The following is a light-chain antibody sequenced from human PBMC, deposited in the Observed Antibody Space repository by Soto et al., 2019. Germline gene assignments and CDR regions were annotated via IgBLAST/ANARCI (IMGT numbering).Light chain of an antibody. CDR3: QHYDRAPMWT. J-gene: IGKJ1*01. Sequence: MVLTQSPGTLSLSPGERATLSCRASQSVASSYLAWYQQKPGQAPRLLIYVASNRATGIPDRFSGSGSGTDFTLTISRLDPEDFAAYYCQHYDRAPMWTFGQGTKVDIK. CDR1: QSVASSY. CDR2: VAS. V-gene: IGKV3-20*01.